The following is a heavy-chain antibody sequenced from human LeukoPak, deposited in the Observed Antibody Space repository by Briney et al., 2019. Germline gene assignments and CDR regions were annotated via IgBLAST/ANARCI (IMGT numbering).Heavy chain of an antibody. Sequence: GASVKVSCKASGYTFTGYYMHWVRQAPGQGLEWMGWINPNSGGTNYAQKFQGRVTMTRDTPISTAYMELSRLRSDDTAAYYCAREGIDYGDYPFDYWGQATLVTVSS. CDR1: GYTFTGYY. CDR2: INPNSGGT. V-gene: IGHV1-2*02. CDR3: AREGIDYGDYPFDY. J-gene: IGHJ4*02. D-gene: IGHD4-17*01.